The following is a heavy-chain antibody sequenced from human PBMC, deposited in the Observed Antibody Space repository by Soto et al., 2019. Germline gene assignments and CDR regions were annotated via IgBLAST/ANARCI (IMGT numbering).Heavy chain of an antibody. CDR1: GGSISSGGYY. D-gene: IGHD3-22*01. CDR3: ARVNPYYYDSSGYPPFDY. Sequence: SETLSLTCTVSGGSISSGGYYWSWIRQHPGKGLEWIGYIYYSGSTYYNPSLKSRVTISVDTSKNQFSLKLSSVTAADTAVYYCARVNPYYYDSSGYPPFDYWGQGTLVTVSS. J-gene: IGHJ4*02. V-gene: IGHV4-31*03. CDR2: IYYSGST.